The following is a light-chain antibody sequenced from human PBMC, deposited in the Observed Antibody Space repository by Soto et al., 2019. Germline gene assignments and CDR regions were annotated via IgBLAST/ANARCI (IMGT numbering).Light chain of an antibody. J-gene: IGKJ5*01. CDR2: DAS. V-gene: IGKV1-5*01. CDR1: QNIRNW. Sequence: ILMTQSPSTLSAYVGDSVTITCRASQNIRNWLAWYQQKPGKAPNPLIYDASSLKSGVPARFSGSGSGTEFTLTISRLQPDDFATYYRQQYNTSSTFGQGTRVEIK. CDR3: QQYNTSST.